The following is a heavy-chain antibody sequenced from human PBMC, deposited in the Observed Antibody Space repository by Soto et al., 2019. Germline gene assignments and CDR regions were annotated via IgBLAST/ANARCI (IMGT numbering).Heavy chain of an antibody. CDR3: ARRERYYGSPGWFDP. V-gene: IGHV4-39*01. J-gene: IGHJ5*02. CDR1: VGSISSFTYY. CDR2: VYYNENT. D-gene: IGHD3-10*01. Sequence: SEALSLTCSVSVGSISSFTYYWGWIRQPPGKGLEWIGTVYYNENTYYNPSLKSRVTITVDTAKNQFSLNLRSVTAADTAMYFCARRERYYGSPGWFDPWGPGTLVTVSS.